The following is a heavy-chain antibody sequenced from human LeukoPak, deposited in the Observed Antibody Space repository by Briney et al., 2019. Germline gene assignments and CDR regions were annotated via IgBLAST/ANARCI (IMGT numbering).Heavy chain of an antibody. CDR2: ISSSSSAI. CDR3: AKGVDYDSSGYYGFDAFDI. D-gene: IGHD3-22*01. V-gene: IGHV3-48*01. Sequence: PGGSLRLSCAASGFTFSSYTMNWVRQAPGKGLEWVSYISSSSSAISYADSVKGRFTISRDNSKNTLYLQMNSLRAEDTAVYYCAKGVDYDSSGYYGFDAFDIWGQGTMVTVSS. J-gene: IGHJ3*02. CDR1: GFTFSSYT.